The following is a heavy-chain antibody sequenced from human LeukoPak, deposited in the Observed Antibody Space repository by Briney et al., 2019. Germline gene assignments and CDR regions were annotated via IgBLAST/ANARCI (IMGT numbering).Heavy chain of an antibody. Sequence: GGSLRLSCAASGFTFSDYYINWIRQAPGKGLEWVSHISSSGRLMQYADSVKGRFTITRDNAQNFMSLQMNSLKPEDTAVYYCARDTNNGLDAWGRGTTVTVSS. CDR2: ISSSGRLM. V-gene: IGHV3-11*01. CDR1: GFTFSDYY. J-gene: IGHJ6*02. D-gene: IGHD1-20*01. CDR3: ARDTNNGLDA.